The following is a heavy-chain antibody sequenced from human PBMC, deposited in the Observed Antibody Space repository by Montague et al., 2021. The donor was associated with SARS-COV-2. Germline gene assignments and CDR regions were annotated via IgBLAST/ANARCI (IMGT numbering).Heavy chain of an antibody. D-gene: IGHD3-10*01. J-gene: IGHJ5*01. CDR1: GGSITYSSYY. CDR3: ARASFYYGSGSHYNNWFDS. Sequence: SETLSLTCTMSGGSITYSSYYWGWIRLPPGKGLEWIGSIYYSGTAYYNASLKSRVTIWLDMSKNQLSLRLKSTTAADTAVYFCARASFYYGSGSHYNNWFDSWGQGTVVTVSS. V-gene: IGHV4-39*07. CDR2: IYYSGTA.